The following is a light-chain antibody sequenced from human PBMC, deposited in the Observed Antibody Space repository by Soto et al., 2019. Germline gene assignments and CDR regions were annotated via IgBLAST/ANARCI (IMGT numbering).Light chain of an antibody. J-gene: IGLJ1*01. CDR3: AAWYDSLNGYV. CDR1: SSNIENNA. Sequence: QSVLTQPPSVSEAPRQRVTISCSGSSSNIENNAVNWYQQLPGKAPKLLIYYDDLLPSGVSDRFSGSKSGTSASLAISGLQSEDEADYYCAAWYDSLNGYVFGTGTKLTVL. CDR2: YDD. V-gene: IGLV1-36*01.